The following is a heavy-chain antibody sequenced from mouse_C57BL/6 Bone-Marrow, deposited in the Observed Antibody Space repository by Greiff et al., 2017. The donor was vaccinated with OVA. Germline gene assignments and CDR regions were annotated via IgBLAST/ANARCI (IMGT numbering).Heavy chain of an antibody. CDR3: ARHGGYGSSYVVYAMDD. D-gene: IGHD1-1*01. CDR2: ISGGGGNT. V-gene: IGHV5-9*04. Sequence: EVQRVESGGGLVKPGGSLKLSCAASGFTFSSYTMSWVRQTPEKRLEWVATISGGGGNTYYPDSVKGRFTFSRDHAKNTLYLQVSRLRSEDTDVYYCARHGGYGSSYVVYAMDDWGQGTSVTVSS. CDR1: GFTFSSYT. J-gene: IGHJ4*01.